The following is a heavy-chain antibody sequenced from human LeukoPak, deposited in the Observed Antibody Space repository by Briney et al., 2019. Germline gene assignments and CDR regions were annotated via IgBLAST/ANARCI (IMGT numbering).Heavy chain of an antibody. V-gene: IGHV3-33*08. Sequence: GGSLRLSCAASGLTVNSKYMSWVRQAPGMGLEWVAVIWFDGRKIHYPDSVKGRFTISRDNSKNTLYLQMDNLRADDTAVYYCVRGSGGDGYGYWGDYWGQGTLVTVSP. J-gene: IGHJ4*02. CDR1: GLTVNSKY. D-gene: IGHD5-24*01. CDR3: VRGSGGDGYGYWGDY. CDR2: IWFDGRKI.